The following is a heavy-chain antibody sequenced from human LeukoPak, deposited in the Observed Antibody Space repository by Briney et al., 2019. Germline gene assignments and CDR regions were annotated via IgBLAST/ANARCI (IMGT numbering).Heavy chain of an antibody. CDR2: IYSGGST. J-gene: IGHJ3*02. V-gene: IGHV3-66*01. CDR1: GFTVSSNY. CDR3: ARWYYYGSGSRAPFDI. Sequence: GGSLRLSCAASGFTVSSNYMSWVRQAPGKGLEWVSVIYSGGSTYHADSVKGRFTISRDNSKNTLYLQMNSLRAEDTAVYYCARWYYYGSGSRAPFDIWGQGTMVTVSS. D-gene: IGHD3-10*01.